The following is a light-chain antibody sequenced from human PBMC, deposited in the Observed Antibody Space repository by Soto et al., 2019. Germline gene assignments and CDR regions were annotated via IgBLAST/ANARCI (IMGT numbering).Light chain of an antibody. CDR2: EVS. J-gene: IGLJ2*01. CDR1: SSDVGGYNY. CDR3: SSYAGSNNRV. Sequence: QSALTQPPSASGSPGQSVTISCTGTSSDVGGYNYVSWYQQHPGKAPKLMIYEVSKRPSGVPDRFSGSKSDNTASLTVSGLQAEDEADYYCSSYAGSNNRVFGGGTQLTVL. V-gene: IGLV2-8*01.